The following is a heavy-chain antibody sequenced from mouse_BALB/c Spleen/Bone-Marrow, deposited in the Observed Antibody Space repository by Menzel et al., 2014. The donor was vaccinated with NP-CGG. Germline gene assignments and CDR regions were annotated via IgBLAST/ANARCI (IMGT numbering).Heavy chain of an antibody. CDR1: GYTFTDYN. Sequence: VQLQQSGPELVKPGASVKVSCKASGYTFTDYNMHWVKQSHGKSLEWIGYIYPDNGGTGYNQKFKSKATLTADNSSSTSYIDLPSQNSADYAVYFCARFRYDWYFDFWGAGTTVTVSS. CDR3: ARFRYDWYFDF. CDR2: IYPDNGGT. V-gene: IGHV1S29*02. J-gene: IGHJ1*01. D-gene: IGHD2-14*01.